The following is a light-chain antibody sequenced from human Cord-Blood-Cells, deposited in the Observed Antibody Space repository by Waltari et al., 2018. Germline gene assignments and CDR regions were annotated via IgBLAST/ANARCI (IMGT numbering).Light chain of an antibody. J-gene: IGKJ1*01. V-gene: IGKV1-39*01. Sequence: DIQMTQSPSSLSASVGDRVTITCRASQSISSNLNWYQQKPGKGPKILIYAASILQSGVPSRFSGNRSRTDFTLTISSLQPEDYETYYCQQSYSTPRTFGQGTKVEIK. CDR1: QSISSN. CDR3: QQSYSTPRT. CDR2: AAS.